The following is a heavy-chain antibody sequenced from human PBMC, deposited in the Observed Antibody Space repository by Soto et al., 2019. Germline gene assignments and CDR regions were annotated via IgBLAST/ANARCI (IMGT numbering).Heavy chain of an antibody. J-gene: IGHJ4*02. CDR3: ARAYSSGWFSYFDF. D-gene: IGHD6-19*01. Sequence: LSLTCAISGFSISTDSAAWNWIRQSPSRGLEWLGRTYYRSGWSREYAVSVRGRITINPDTSKNQFSLQLNSVTPEDTAVYFCARAYSSGWFSYFDFWGQGTLVTVSS. CDR2: TYYRSGWSR. V-gene: IGHV6-1*01. CDR1: GFSISTDSAA.